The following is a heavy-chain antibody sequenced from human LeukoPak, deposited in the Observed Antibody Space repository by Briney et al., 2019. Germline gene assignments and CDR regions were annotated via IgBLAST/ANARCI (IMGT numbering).Heavy chain of an antibody. CDR3: ASGIVLGANIRAFDS. CDR2: ILYSGAT. V-gene: IGHV4-59*02. J-gene: IGHJ4*02. CDR1: SGSVRNYY. Sequence: PSETLSLTCTVSSGSVRNYYWSWLRHPPGKSLVCIGYILYSGATNYNPPLQSRVRLSVNTSKNQYSLKVNTVTAADAAVYYYASGIVLGANIRAFDSWGLGTLVTVSS. D-gene: IGHD2-8*02.